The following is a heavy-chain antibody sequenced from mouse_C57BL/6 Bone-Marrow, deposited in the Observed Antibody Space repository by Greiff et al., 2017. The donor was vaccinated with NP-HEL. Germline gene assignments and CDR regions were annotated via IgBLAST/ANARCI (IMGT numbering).Heavy chain of an antibody. D-gene: IGHD2-5*01. V-gene: IGHV1-62-2*01. Sequence: QVQLKESGAELVKPGASVKLSCKASGYTFTEYTIHWVKQRSGQGLEWIGWFYPGSGSIKYIEKFKDKATLTAAKSSSTVYMELIRLTSEDSAVYFCERHARGAYYSNYVAWFAYWGQGTLVTVSA. CDR2: FYPGSGSI. CDR1: GYTFTEYT. CDR3: ERHARGAYYSNYVAWFAY. J-gene: IGHJ3*01.